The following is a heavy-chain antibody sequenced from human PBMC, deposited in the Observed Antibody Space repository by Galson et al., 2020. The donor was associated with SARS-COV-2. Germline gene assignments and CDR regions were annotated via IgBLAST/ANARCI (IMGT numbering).Heavy chain of an antibody. CDR3: VRGRNSPSEVFEY. Sequence: SCAASGLTFSDHYMDWVRQDPGKGLEWVGRSRNRANSYTTEYAASVKGRFTISRDDSKNSLYLQMDSLKTEDTAGYYGVRGRNSPSEVFEYGGQGTRVTVFS. CDR2: SRNRANSYTT. J-gene: IGHJ4*02. V-gene: IGHV3-72*01. CDR1: GLTFSDHY.